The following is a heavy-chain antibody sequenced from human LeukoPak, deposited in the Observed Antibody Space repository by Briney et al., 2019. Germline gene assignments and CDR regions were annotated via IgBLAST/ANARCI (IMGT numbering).Heavy chain of an antibody. V-gene: IGHV4-39*07. CDR2: IYYSGTT. J-gene: IGHJ4*02. CDR1: GGSISSSSYY. D-gene: IGHD3-22*01. CDR3: ASPYDSSGYYYFAY. Sequence: SETLSLTCTVSGGSISSSSYYWGWIRQPPGKGLEWIGTIYYSGTTYYNPSLKSRVTISVDTSKNQFSLKLNSVTAADTAVYYCASPYDSSGYYYFAYWGQGTLVTVSS.